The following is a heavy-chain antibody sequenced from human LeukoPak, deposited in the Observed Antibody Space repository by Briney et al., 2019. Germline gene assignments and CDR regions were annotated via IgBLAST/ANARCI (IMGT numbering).Heavy chain of an antibody. CDR2: IGGSGGST. CDR1: GFTFSSYA. D-gene: IGHD4-17*01. CDR3: AKDGTTTVYYYYGMDV. V-gene: IGHV3-23*01. Sequence: GGSLRLSCAASGFTFSSYAMTWVRQVPGKGPEWVSSIGGSGGSTYYADSVKGRFTISRDNSKNTLYLQMNSLRAEDTAVYYCAKDGTTTVYYYYGMDVWGQGTTVTVSS. J-gene: IGHJ6*02.